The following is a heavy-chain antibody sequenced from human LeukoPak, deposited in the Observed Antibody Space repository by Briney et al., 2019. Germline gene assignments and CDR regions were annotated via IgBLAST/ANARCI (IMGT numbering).Heavy chain of an antibody. CDR2: IYDSGST. CDR3: ARVDSAVAIDY. CDR1: GVSITSYY. Sequence: SETLSLTCSVSGVSITSYYWNWIRQPPGKGLEWIGYIYDSGSTNYNPSLKSRVTISVDASKNQFSLKLRSVTAADTAVYYCARVDSAVAIDYWGQGILVTVSS. J-gene: IGHJ4*02. V-gene: IGHV4-59*01. D-gene: IGHD6-19*01.